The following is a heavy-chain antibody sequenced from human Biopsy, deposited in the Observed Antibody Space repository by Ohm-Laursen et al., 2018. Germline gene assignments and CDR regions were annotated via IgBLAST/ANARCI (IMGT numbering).Heavy chain of an antibody. J-gene: IGHJ2*01. CDR2: INPKSGAS. CDR3: ARGRRHCSGTCSRWYFDL. CDR1: GYTFTAFS. V-gene: IGHV1-2*02. Sequence: ASVKVSCQPSGYTFTAFSVHWLRQAPGQGLEWMGWINPKSGASDYPQNFQGRVSMTRDTSISIAYMDLNRLRSDDTAVYYCARGRRHCSGTCSRWYFDLWGRGTLVTVSS. D-gene: IGHD2-2*01.